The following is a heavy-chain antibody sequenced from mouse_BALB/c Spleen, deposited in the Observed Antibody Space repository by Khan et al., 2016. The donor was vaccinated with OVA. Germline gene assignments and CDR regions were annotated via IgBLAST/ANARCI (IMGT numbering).Heavy chain of an antibody. CDR1: GSSITSAYS. CDR3: ARFDGSRAFDY. V-gene: IGHV3-1*02. J-gene: IGHJ2*01. D-gene: IGHD1-1*01. Sequence: EVKLLESGPDLVKPSQSLSLTCTVTGSSITSAYSWHWVRQFPGNKLEWMGYIHSSGITNYNPSLKSRLSITRDTSKNQFFLQLNSVTTEDTATYSCARFDGSRAFDYWGQGSTLTVSA. CDR2: IHSSGIT.